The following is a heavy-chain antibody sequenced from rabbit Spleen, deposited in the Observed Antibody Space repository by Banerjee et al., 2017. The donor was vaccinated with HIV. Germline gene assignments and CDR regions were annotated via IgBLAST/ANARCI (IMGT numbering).Heavy chain of an antibody. CDR3: TRDDGSGHYIDGYFAL. CDR1: GFDFSRGYD. D-gene: IGHD1-1*01. CDR2: IYTGNVKT. V-gene: IGHV1S40*01. J-gene: IGHJ4*01. Sequence: QSLEESGGGLVQPGGSLTLSCKASGFDFSRGYDMCWVRQAPGKGLEWIGCIYTGNVKTYYASWAKGRFTISKTSSTTVTLQMTSLTVADTATYFCTRDDGSGHYIDGYFALWGPGTLVTVS.